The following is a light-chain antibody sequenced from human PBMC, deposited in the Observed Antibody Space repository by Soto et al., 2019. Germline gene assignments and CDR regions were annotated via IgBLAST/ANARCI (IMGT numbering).Light chain of an antibody. CDR2: GAS. CDR3: QQSYSRSIT. CDR1: QNIDIY. J-gene: IGKJ4*01. V-gene: IGKV1-39*01. Sequence: DIQMTQSPSSLSASVGDRVTITCRASQNIDIYLSWYQQKPGKAPNLLIHGASSLKSGVPSRFSGSGAGTDFTLTISSLQPEDFATYYCQQSYSRSITFGGGTKVEIK.